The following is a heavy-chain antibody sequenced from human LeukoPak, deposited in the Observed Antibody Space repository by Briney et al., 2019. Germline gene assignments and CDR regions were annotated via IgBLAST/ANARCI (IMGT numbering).Heavy chain of an antibody. J-gene: IGHJ4*02. CDR1: GAPISSDNW. Sequence: SETLSLTCAVSGAPISSDNWWSWVRQPPGKGLEWIGEIYHSGTTTYNPSLMSRVAVSLDKSKNQFSLRLNSVTAADTALYFCARRITGVLAPFASWGQGSLVTVSS. D-gene: IGHD1-20*01. V-gene: IGHV4-4*02. CDR2: IYHSGTT. CDR3: ARRITGVLAPFAS.